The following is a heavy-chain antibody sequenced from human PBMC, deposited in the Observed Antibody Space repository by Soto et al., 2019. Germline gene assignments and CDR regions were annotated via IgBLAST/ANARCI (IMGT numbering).Heavy chain of an antibody. CDR2: IHYSGST. CDR1: GGSISSYY. V-gene: IGHV4-59*01. Sequence: SETLSLTCTVSGGSISSYYWSWIRQPPGKGLEWTGYIHYSGSTNYNPSLKSRVTISLDTSKKQFSLRLTSVTAADTAVYSCARTRIEAAGTGWFDPWGQGTLVTVSS. J-gene: IGHJ5*02. D-gene: IGHD6-13*01. CDR3: ARTRIEAAGTGWFDP.